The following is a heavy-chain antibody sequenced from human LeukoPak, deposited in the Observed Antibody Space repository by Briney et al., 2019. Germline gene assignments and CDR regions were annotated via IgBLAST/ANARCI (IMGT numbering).Heavy chain of an antibody. CDR3: ARETTVTTAAVYAFDI. CDR1: GGSVSSGSYY. Sequence: SETLSLTCTVSGGSVSSGSYYWSWIWQPPGKGLEWIGYIYYSGSTNYNPSLKSRVTISVDTSKNQFSLKLSSVTAADTAVYYCARETTVTTAAVYAFDIWGQGTMVTVSS. CDR2: IYYSGST. J-gene: IGHJ3*02. D-gene: IGHD4-17*01. V-gene: IGHV4-61*01.